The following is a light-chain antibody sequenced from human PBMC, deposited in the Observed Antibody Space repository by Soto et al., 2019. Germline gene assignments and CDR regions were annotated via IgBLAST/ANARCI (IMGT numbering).Light chain of an antibody. CDR3: QHYNSSPWT. Sequence: DIQMTQSPSTLSASVGDRVTIPCRASQSISGYLAWYQQTPGKAPKLLIYDASSLESGVPSRFSGRGSGTEFTLTISSLQPDDFATYYCQHYNSSPWTFGQGTKVEIK. CDR2: DAS. V-gene: IGKV1-5*01. CDR1: QSISGY. J-gene: IGKJ1*01.